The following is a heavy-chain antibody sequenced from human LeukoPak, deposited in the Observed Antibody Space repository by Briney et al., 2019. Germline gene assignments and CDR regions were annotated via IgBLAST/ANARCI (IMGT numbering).Heavy chain of an antibody. CDR1: GFTFSSYA. CDR2: ISYDGSNK. J-gene: IGHJ4*02. Sequence: GRSLRLSCAASGFTFSSYAMHWVRQAPGKGLEWVAVISYDGSNKYYADSVKGRFTISRDNSKNTLYLQMNSLRAEDTAVYYCAREIKNGGYFDYWGQGTLVTVPS. CDR3: AREIKNGGYFDY. V-gene: IGHV3-30*01. D-gene: IGHD1-1*01.